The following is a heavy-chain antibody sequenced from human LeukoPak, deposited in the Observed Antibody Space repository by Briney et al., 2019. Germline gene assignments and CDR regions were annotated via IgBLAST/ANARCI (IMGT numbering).Heavy chain of an antibody. CDR1: GGSISSSSYY. CDR2: IYYSGST. V-gene: IGHV4-39*07. J-gene: IGHJ5*02. CDR3: AREKGVVVPASVRFDP. Sequence: PSETLSLTYTVSGGSISSSSYYWGWIRQPPGKGLEWIGSIYYSGSTYYNPSLKSRVTISVDTSKNQFSLKLSSVTAADTAVYYCAREKGVVVPASVRFDPWGQGTLVTVSS. D-gene: IGHD2-2*01.